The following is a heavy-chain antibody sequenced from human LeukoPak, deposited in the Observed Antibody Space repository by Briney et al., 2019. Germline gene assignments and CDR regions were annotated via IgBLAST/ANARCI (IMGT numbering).Heavy chain of an antibody. Sequence: KPSETLSLTCTVSGGSINSYYWSWIRQPPGRGLEWVGSIHYSGSTSYNPSLRSRVTISVDKSKNQFFLKLSSVTATDTAVYYCARNIYDYVWGSYRPVTFDIWGQGTMVTVSS. CDR2: IHYSGST. D-gene: IGHD3-16*02. CDR3: ARNIYDYVWGSYRPVTFDI. V-gene: IGHV4-59*01. CDR1: GGSINSYY. J-gene: IGHJ3*02.